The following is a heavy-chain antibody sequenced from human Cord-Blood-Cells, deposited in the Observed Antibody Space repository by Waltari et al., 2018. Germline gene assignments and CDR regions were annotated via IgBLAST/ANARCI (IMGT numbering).Heavy chain of an antibody. CDR2: MNPNSGNT. Sequence: QVQLVQSGAEVKKPGASVKVSCQASGYPFTSYDNNWVRQATGQGLEWMGWMNPNSGNTGYAQKFQGRVTITRNTSISTAYMELSSLRSEDTAVYYCARVEVRATYNWFDPWGQGTLVTVSS. CDR3: ARVEVRATYNWFDP. D-gene: IGHD2-15*01. J-gene: IGHJ5*02. CDR1: GYPFTSYD. V-gene: IGHV1-8*03.